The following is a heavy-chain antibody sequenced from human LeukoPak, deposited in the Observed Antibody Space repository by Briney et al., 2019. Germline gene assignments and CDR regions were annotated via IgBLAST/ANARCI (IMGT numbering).Heavy chain of an antibody. D-gene: IGHD6-13*01. CDR2: IYYSGST. CDR3: ARGSSRAAAGVDY. Sequence: SETLSLTCTVSGGSISSYYWSWIRQPPGKGLEWIGYIYYSGSTNYNPSLKSRVTISVDTSKNQFSLKLSSVTAADTAVYYCARGSSRAAAGVDYWGQGTLVTVSS. CDR1: GGSISSYY. J-gene: IGHJ4*02. V-gene: IGHV4-59*01.